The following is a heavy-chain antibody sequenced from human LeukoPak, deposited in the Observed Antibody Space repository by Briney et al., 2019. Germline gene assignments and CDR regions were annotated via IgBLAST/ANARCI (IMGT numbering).Heavy chain of an antibody. D-gene: IGHD1/OR15-1a*01. V-gene: IGHV3-23*01. CDR2: VSGSGAAT. CDR1: GFTFSTYA. J-gene: IGHJ4*02. Sequence: GGSLRLSCAASGFTFSTYAMTWVRQAPGKGLEWVSLVSGSGAATYYADSLEGRFAISRDNAKNTLYLQLSSLRAGDTAVYYCAPRRKGGTYYFDYWGQGTLVTVSS. CDR3: APRRKGGTYYFDY.